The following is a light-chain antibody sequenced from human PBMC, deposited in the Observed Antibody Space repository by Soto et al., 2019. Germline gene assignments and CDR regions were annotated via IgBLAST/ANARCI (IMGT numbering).Light chain of an antibody. V-gene: IGKV3-15*01. CDR1: ESLRTY. CDR2: GAS. CDR3: QSYNDWPFT. J-gene: IGKJ2*01. Sequence: EIVMTQSPATLSVSPGERVTLSCRASESLRTYLAWYQQKPGQAPRLLIYGASTKATGIPARFRGSGSATDFTLTISSLQSEDFAGYYCQSYNDWPFTFGQGTKLEI.